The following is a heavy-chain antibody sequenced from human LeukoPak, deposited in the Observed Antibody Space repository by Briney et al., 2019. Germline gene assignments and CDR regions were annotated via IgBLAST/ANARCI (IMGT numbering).Heavy chain of an antibody. V-gene: IGHV4-31*03. CDR2: IYYSGST. CDR1: GGSISRGGYY. Sequence: SETLSLTCTVSGGSISRGGYYWSWIRQHPGKGLEWIGYIYYSGSTYYNPSLKSRVTISVDTSKNQFSLKLSSVTAADTAVYYCAREFSSGYYYVRYFDLWGRGTLVTVSS. CDR3: AREFSSGYYYVRYFDL. J-gene: IGHJ2*01. D-gene: IGHD3-22*01.